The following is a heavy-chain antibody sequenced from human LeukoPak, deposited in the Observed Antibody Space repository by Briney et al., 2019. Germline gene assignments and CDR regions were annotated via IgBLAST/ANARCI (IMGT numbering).Heavy chain of an antibody. J-gene: IGHJ4*02. D-gene: IGHD5-24*01. CDR1: EFTFRNYW. V-gene: IGHV3-74*01. Sequence: GGSLRLSCAASEFTFRNYWMHWVRQAPGKGLVWVSRVKGDGSFTDYADSVKGRFTISRDNAKNMLYLQMYSLRAEDTAAYYCVRDGDDYNFDYWGQGSLVTVSS. CDR3: VRDGDDYNFDY. CDR2: VKGDGSFT.